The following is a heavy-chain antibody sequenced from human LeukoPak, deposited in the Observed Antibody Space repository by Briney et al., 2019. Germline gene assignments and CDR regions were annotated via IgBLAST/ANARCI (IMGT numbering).Heavy chain of an antibody. Sequence: SETLSLTCTVSGGSISSSSYYWGWIRQPPGKGLEWIGSIYYSGSTYYNPSLKSRVTISVDTSKNQFSLKLSSVTAADTAVYYCARGLVRGVIRNRYYFDYWGQGTLVTVSS. J-gene: IGHJ4*02. CDR3: ARGLVRGVIRNRYYFDY. D-gene: IGHD3-10*01. CDR1: GGSISSSSYY. V-gene: IGHV4-39*07. CDR2: IYYSGST.